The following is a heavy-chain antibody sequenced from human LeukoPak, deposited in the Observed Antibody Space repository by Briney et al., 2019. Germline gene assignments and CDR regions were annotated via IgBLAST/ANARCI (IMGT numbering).Heavy chain of an antibody. Sequence: PGGSLRLSCAASGFTFSSYAMSWVRQAPGKGLEWVSVINNNAGTTSYADSVRGRFIISRDNSKNTLYLQMNSLRAEDTAVYYCAKSSYYSSSYGGYWGQGTPVTVPS. J-gene: IGHJ4*02. CDR3: AKSSYYSSSYGGY. V-gene: IGHV3-23*01. D-gene: IGHD3-22*01. CDR1: GFTFSSYA. CDR2: INNNAGTT.